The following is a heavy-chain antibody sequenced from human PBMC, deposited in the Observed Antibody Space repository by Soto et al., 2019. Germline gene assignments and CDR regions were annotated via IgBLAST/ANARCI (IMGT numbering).Heavy chain of an antibody. J-gene: IGHJ3*02. CDR2: MSHSGGT. V-gene: IGHV4-34*01. D-gene: IGHD1-1*01. CDR3: ARVERGTSTTVVDAFDI. CDR1: GGSVSSGRYY. Sequence: QVQLQQWGAGLLKPSETLSLTCAVYGGSVSSGRYYWSWIRQPPGMGLEWIGEMSHSGGTHFNPSRRSRVTIAVDTSKNQFSLKMSSVTAADTALYYCARVERGTSTTVVDAFDIWGPGTMVTVSS.